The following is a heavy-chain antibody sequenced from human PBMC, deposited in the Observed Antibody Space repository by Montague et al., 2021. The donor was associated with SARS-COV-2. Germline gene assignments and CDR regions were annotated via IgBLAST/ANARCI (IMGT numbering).Heavy chain of an antibody. J-gene: IGHJ4*02. Sequence: SETLSLTCTVSGDSVSSSDHYWGWIRQPPGKGLEWLGIVYYSGYTYYNPSVKGRVAISIDASKNQFSQKLNSLTATDTAIYHRARRRLREDYFDFWGQGTLLTVSS. CDR3: ARRRLREDYFDF. CDR1: GDSVSSSDHY. V-gene: IGHV4-39*01. D-gene: IGHD4-17*01. CDR2: VYYSGYT.